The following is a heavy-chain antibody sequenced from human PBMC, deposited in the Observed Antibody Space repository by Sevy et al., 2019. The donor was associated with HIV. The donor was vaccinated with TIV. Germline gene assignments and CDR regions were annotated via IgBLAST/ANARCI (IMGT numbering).Heavy chain of an antibody. CDR3: ATTSTPLYYYALDV. D-gene: IGHD1-26*01. Sequence: GGSLRLSCAASGFTFSPYSMNWVRQAPGKGLEWVSSISSSSSYIYYADSVKGRFIISRDISKNTLYLQMNSLRAEDTAIYYCATTSTPLYYYALDVWGQGTTVTVSS. CDR1: GFTFSPYS. J-gene: IGHJ6*02. CDR2: ISSSSSYI. V-gene: IGHV3-21*04.